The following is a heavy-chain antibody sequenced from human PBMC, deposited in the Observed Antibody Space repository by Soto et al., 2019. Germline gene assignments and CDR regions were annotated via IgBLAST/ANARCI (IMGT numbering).Heavy chain of an antibody. J-gene: IGHJ5*02. D-gene: IGHD3-22*01. Sequence: ASVKVSCKASGYTFTSYYINWVRQATGQGLEWMGWMNPNSGNTGYAQKFQGRVTMTRNTSISTAYMELSSLRSEDTAVYYCARKGVRGDYYDSSGSYSWFDPWGQGTLVTVSS. V-gene: IGHV1-8*01. CDR3: ARKGVRGDYYDSSGSYSWFDP. CDR2: MNPNSGNT. CDR1: GYTFTSYY.